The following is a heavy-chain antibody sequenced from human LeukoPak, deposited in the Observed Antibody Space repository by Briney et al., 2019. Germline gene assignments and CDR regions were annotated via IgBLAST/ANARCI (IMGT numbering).Heavy chain of an antibody. D-gene: IGHD2-2*01. J-gene: IGHJ5*02. CDR1: GGSISSSTYY. V-gene: IGHV4-39*01. Sequence: PSETLSLTCTVSGGSISSSTYYWGWIRQPPGKGLEWIGSIYYSGSTYYNPSLKSRVTISVDTSKNQFSLKLSSVTAADTAVYYCARRGDVVVPAASGFDPWGQGTLVTVSS. CDR2: IYYSGST. CDR3: ARRGDVVVPAASGFDP.